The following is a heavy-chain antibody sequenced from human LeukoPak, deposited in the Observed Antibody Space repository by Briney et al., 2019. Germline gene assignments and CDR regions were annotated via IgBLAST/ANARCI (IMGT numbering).Heavy chain of an antibody. V-gene: IGHV3-21*01. D-gene: IGHD6-13*01. CDR2: ISSSSSFI. Sequence: PGGSLRLSCAASGFTFSSYSMNWVRQAPGRGLEWVSSISSSSSFIYYAGSVKGRFTISRDNAKNSLYLQMNSLRAEDTAVYYCASVPSGDSSGWYPPPWGRGTLVTVSS. CDR3: ASVPSGDSSGWYPPP. CDR1: GFTFSSYS. J-gene: IGHJ5*02.